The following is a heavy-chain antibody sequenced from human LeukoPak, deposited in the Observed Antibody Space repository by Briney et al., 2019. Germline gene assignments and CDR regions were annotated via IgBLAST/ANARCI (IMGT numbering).Heavy chain of an antibody. Sequence: GGSLRLSCAASGFTFSSYEMNWVRQALGKGLEWVSYISSSGSTIYYADSVKGRFTTSRDNAKNSLYLQMNSLRAEDTAVYYCARMTGYYDGSGYYYSDYWGQGTLVTVSS. CDR2: ISSSGSTI. V-gene: IGHV3-48*03. D-gene: IGHD3-22*01. J-gene: IGHJ4*02. CDR1: GFTFSSYE. CDR3: ARMTGYYDGSGYYYSDY.